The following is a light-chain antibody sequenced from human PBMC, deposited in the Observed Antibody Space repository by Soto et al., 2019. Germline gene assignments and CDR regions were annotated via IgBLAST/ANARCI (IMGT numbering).Light chain of an antibody. CDR1: QDIRSS. V-gene: IGKV1-9*01. Sequence: DIQLTQSPSFLSASVGDRLTITCRASQDIRSSLAWYQQKPGKAPNLLIYTVSTLQSVVPSRFSDSRSGTEFTLTISSLQPEDFATYYCQQFNSSPFTFGGGTKVEI. J-gene: IGKJ4*01. CDR2: TVS. CDR3: QQFNSSPFT.